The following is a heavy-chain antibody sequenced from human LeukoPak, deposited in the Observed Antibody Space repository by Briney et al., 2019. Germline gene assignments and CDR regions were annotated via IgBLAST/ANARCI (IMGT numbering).Heavy chain of an antibody. Sequence: PSETLSLTCTVSGDSISSGDYYWSWIRQPAGKGLEWIGRISSSGSTNYNPSLKSRVTISVDTSKNQFSLKLSSVTAADTAVYYCARGLFSFRTFDYWGQGTLVTVSS. CDR3: ARGLFSFRTFDY. CDR1: GDSISSGDYY. J-gene: IGHJ4*02. CDR2: ISSSGST. D-gene: IGHD2-8*01. V-gene: IGHV4-61*02.